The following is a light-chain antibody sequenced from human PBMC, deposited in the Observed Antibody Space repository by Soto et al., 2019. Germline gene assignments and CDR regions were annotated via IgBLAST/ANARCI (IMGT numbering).Light chain of an antibody. CDR3: SSYTSSNTQA. J-gene: IGLJ2*01. Sequence: QSALTQPASVSGSPGQSITISCTGTSSDVGGYNYVSWYQQHPGKAPKVMIYDVSNRPSGVSNRFSGSKSGNTASLTISGLQAEDEADYYCSSYTSSNTQAFGGGSKVTVL. V-gene: IGLV2-14*03. CDR2: DVS. CDR1: SSDVGGYNY.